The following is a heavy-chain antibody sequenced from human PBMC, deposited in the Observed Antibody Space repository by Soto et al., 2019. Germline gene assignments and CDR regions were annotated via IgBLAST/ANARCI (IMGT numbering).Heavy chain of an antibody. CDR3: ARGRDYSNYDRWFAA. CDR2: INHSGST. J-gene: IGHJ5*02. V-gene: IGHV4-34*01. D-gene: IGHD4-4*01. CDR1: GGSFSGYY. Sequence: SETLSLTCAVYGGSFSGYYWSWIRQPPGKGLECIWEINHSGSTNYNPSLKSRVTISVDTSKNQFSLKLSSVTDADTAVYYCARGRDYSNYDRWFAAWGQGTRVTFSS.